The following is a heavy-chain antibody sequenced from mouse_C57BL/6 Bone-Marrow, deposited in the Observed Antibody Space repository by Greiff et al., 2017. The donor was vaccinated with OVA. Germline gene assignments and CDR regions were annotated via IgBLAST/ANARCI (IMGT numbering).Heavy chain of an antibody. D-gene: IGHD1-1*01. Sequence: QVQLQQPGAELVRPGTSVKLSCKASGYTFTSYWMHWVKQRPGQGLEWIGVIDPSDSYTNYNQKLKGKATLTVDTSSSTAYMQLSSLTSEDSAVYYCARGAGSSLYFDYWGQGTTLTVSS. V-gene: IGHV1-59*01. CDR1: GYTFTSYW. CDR3: ARGAGSSLYFDY. CDR2: IDPSDSYT. J-gene: IGHJ2*01.